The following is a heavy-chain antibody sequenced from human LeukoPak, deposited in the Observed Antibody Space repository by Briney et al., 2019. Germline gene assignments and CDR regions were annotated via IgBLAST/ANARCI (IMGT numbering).Heavy chain of an antibody. D-gene: IGHD1-26*01. CDR1: GGSISSGSYY. Sequence: SETLSLTCTVSGGSISSGSYYWGWIRQPPGKGLEWIGSIYYSGSTYYNPSLKSRVTISVDTSKNQFSLKLSSVTAADTAVYYCARHDFRRVVGATRRTFHYYYMDVWGKGTTVTISS. CDR2: IYYSGST. CDR3: ARHDFRRVVGATRRTFHYYYMDV. V-gene: IGHV4-39*01. J-gene: IGHJ6*03.